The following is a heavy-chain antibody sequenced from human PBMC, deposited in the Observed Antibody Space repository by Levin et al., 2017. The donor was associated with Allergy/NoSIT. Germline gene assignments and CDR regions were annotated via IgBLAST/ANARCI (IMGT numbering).Heavy chain of an antibody. CDR3: AKAGGGGPTENWFDP. Sequence: GGSLRLSCAASGFTFDDYAMHWVRQAPGKGLEWVSGISWNSGSIGYADSVKGRFTISRDNAKNSLYLQMNSLRAEDTALYYCAKAGGGGPTENWFDPWGQGTLVTVSS. V-gene: IGHV3-9*01. CDR2: ISWNSGSI. CDR1: GFTFDDYA. D-gene: IGHD3-10*01. J-gene: IGHJ5*02.